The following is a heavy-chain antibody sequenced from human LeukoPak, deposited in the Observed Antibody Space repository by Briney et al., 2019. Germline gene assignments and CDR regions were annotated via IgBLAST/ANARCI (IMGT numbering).Heavy chain of an antibody. CDR2: ISGNGGST. CDR1: GFTFSRDP. Sequence: PGGSLRLSCSASGFTFSRDPMHWVRQAPGKGLEYVSAISGNGGSTYYADSVKGRFTISRDNSKNTLYLQMSSLRTEDTAIYYSVKAQYDFWSGLDYWGQGTLVTVSS. CDR3: VKAQYDFWSGLDY. V-gene: IGHV3-64D*09. J-gene: IGHJ4*02. D-gene: IGHD3-3*01.